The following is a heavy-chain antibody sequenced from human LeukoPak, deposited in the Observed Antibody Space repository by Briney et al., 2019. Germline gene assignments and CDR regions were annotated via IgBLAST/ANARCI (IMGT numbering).Heavy chain of an antibody. CDR3: ARVVSPLWFGELLTNKDYYYYYMDV. D-gene: IGHD3-10*01. J-gene: IGHJ6*03. Sequence: PSETLSLTCAVYGGSFSGYYWSWIRQPPGKGLEWIGEINHSGSTNYNPSLKSRVTISVDTSKNQFSLKLSSVTAADTAVYYCARVVSPLWFGELLTNKDYYYYYMDVWGKGTTVTVSS. CDR1: GGSFSGYY. V-gene: IGHV4-34*01. CDR2: INHSGST.